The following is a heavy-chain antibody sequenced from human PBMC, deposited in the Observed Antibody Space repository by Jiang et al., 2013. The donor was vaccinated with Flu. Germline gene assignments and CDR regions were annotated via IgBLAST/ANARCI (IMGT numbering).Heavy chain of an antibody. D-gene: IGHD1-7*01. Sequence: SLTCTVSGGSISSYYWSWIRQPPGKGLEWIGYIYYSGSTNYNPSLKSRVTISVDTSKNQFSLKLSSVTAADTAVYYCARVTVLELPDYWGQGTLVTVSS. CDR2: IYYSGST. J-gene: IGHJ4*02. CDR3: ARVTVLELPDY. V-gene: IGHV4-59*01. CDR1: GGSISSYY.